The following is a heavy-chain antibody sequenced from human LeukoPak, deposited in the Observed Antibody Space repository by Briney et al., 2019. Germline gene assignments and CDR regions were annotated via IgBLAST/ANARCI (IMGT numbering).Heavy chain of an antibody. J-gene: IGHJ5*01. V-gene: IGHV4-61*02. CDR3: ARRSCSGGTCYESRGWFDS. D-gene: IGHD2-15*01. CDR2: IYTSGST. Sequence: SETLSLTCTVSGDSISSGDYYWSWIRQPAGKGLEWIGRIYTSGSTNYNPSLKSRVTMSVDTSKNQFSLKLSSVTAADTAVYYCARRSCSGGTCYESRGWFDSWGQGTLVTVSS. CDR1: GDSISSGDYY.